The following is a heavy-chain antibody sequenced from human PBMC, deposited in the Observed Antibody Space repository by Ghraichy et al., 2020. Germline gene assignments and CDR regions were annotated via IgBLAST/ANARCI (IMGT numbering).Heavy chain of an antibody. CDR2: IKQDGSEK. CDR3: ARLFSSLRRAYFDL. J-gene: IGHJ2*01. D-gene: IGHD6-13*01. CDR1: GFTFSSYW. V-gene: IGHV3-7*01. Sequence: GESLNISCAASGFTFSSYWMSWVRQAPGKGLEWVANIKQDGSEKYYVDSVKGRFTISRDNAKNSLYLQMNSLRAEDTAVYYCARLFSSLRRAYFDLWGRGTLVTVSS.